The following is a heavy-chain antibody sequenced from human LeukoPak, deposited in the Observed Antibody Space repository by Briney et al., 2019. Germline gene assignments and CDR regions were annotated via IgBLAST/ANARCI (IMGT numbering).Heavy chain of an antibody. Sequence: ASVKVSCKASGGTFSSYAISWVRQAPRQGLEWMGGIIPIFGTANYAQKFQGRVTITADESTSTAYMELSSLRSEDTAVYYCASYYDFWSGYYTNAFDIWGQGTMVTVSS. V-gene: IGHV1-69*13. CDR1: GGTFSSYA. D-gene: IGHD3-3*01. CDR3: ASYYDFWSGYYTNAFDI. CDR2: IIPIFGTA. J-gene: IGHJ3*02.